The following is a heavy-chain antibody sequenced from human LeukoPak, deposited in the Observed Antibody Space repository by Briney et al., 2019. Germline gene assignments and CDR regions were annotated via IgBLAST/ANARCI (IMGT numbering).Heavy chain of an antibody. CDR2: IYHSGST. Sequence: PSETLSLTCAVSGYSISSGYYWGWIRQPPGKGVEWIGSIYHSGSTYYNPSLKSRVTISVDTSKNQFSLKLSSVTAADTAVYYCASYHHYYDSSGYYEAAFDIWGQGTMVTVSS. CDR3: ASYHHYYDSSGYYEAAFDI. J-gene: IGHJ3*02. D-gene: IGHD3-22*01. CDR1: GYSISSGYY. V-gene: IGHV4-38-2*01.